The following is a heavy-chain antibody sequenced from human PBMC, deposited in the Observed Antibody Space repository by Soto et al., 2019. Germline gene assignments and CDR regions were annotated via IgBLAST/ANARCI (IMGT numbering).Heavy chain of an antibody. D-gene: IGHD3-10*01. Sequence: QTQLVESGGGVVQPGRSLRLSCAGSGFIFSSYSMHWVRQAPGKGLEWVADISYDGTTKDYAEFVKGRFAISRDNSKNTLYLQMNSLRAEDTAMFYCVSLGGFGDLPLDNWGQGTLVTVSS. CDR3: VSLGGFGDLPLDN. V-gene: IGHV3-30*09. J-gene: IGHJ4*02. CDR2: ISYDGTTK. CDR1: GFIFSSYS.